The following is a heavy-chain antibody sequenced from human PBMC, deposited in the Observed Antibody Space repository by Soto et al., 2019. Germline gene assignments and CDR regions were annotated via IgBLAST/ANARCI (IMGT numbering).Heavy chain of an antibody. J-gene: IGHJ3*02. Sequence: GGSLRLSCAASGFTFSSYAMSWVRQAPGKGLEWVSAISGSGGSTYYADSVKGRFTISRDNSKNTLYLQMNSLRAEDTAVYYFAKVDCSGGSCYLPVAFDIWGQGTMVTVSS. V-gene: IGHV3-23*01. CDR3: AKVDCSGGSCYLPVAFDI. CDR1: GFTFSSYA. D-gene: IGHD2-15*01. CDR2: ISGSGGST.